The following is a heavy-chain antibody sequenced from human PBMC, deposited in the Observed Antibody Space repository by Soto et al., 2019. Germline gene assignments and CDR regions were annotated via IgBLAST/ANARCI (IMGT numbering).Heavy chain of an antibody. CDR1: GYTFTSYA. CDR2: INAGNGNT. CDR3: ARGGEPIDY. D-gene: IGHD2-21*01. V-gene: IGHV1-3*05. Sequence: QVQLVQSGAEEKKPGASVKVSCKASGYTFTSYAMHWVRQAPGQRLEWMGWINAGNGNTKYSQKFQGRVTITRDTSASAADMELSSLRSEDTAVYYCARGGEPIDYWGHGTLVTVSS. J-gene: IGHJ4*01.